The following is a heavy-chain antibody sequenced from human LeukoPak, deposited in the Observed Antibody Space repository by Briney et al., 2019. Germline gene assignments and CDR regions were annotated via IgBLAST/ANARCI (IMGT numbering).Heavy chain of an antibody. D-gene: IGHD5-24*01. V-gene: IGHV3-33*01. Sequence: PGRSLRLSCAASGFTFSSYGMHWVRQAPGKGLEWVAVIWYDGSNKYYADSVKGRFTISRDNSKNTLYLQMNSLRAEDTAVYYCTRAQDGYNYYFDYWGQGTLVTVSS. CDR1: GFTFSSYG. CDR2: IWYDGSNK. CDR3: TRAQDGYNYYFDY. J-gene: IGHJ4*02.